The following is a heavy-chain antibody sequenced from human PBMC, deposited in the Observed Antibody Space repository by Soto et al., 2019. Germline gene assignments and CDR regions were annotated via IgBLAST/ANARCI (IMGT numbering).Heavy chain of an antibody. CDR3: ARTPRGYSGYDPSYFDY. V-gene: IGHV5-51*01. D-gene: IGHD5-12*01. CDR2: IYPGDSDT. J-gene: IGHJ4*02. CDR1: GYSFTSYW. Sequence: PGESLKISCKGSGYSFTSYWIGWVRQMPGKGLEWMGIIYPGDSDTRYSPSFQGQVTISADKSISTAYLQWSSLKASDTAMYYCARTPRGYSGYDPSYFDYWGQGTLVTVSS.